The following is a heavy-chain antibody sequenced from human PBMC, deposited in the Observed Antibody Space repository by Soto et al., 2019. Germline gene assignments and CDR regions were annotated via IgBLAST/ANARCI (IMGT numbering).Heavy chain of an antibody. V-gene: IGHV4-31*03. J-gene: IGHJ6*02. CDR1: GGSVNNANYF. CDR3: ARDADYGGSRGGMDV. D-gene: IGHD4-17*01. Sequence: QVRLEESGPGLVKPSETLSLICSVSGGSVNNANYFWNWIRHHPENGLEWIGYIYYSGSTRYNPSFKTGATGAIETTKDQFSLRLYSVTVADTAVYFCARDADYGGSRGGMDVWGRGTTVTV. CDR2: IYYSGST.